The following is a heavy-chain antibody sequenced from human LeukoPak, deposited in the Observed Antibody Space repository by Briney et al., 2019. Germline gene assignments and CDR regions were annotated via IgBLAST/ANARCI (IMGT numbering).Heavy chain of an antibody. CDR3: ARIPYYYDSSGYSAPRFDP. CDR1: GYTFTGYY. CDR2: INPNSGGT. D-gene: IGHD3-22*01. V-gene: IGHV1-2*02. J-gene: IGHJ5*02. Sequence: ASVKVSCKASGYTFTGYYMHWVRQAPGQGLEWMGWINPNSGGTNYAQKFQGRVTMTRDTSISTAYMELSRLRSDDTAVYYCARIPYYYDSSGYSAPRFDPWGQGTLVTVSS.